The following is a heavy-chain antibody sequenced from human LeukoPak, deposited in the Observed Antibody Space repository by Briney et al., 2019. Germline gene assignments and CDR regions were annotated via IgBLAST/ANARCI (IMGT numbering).Heavy chain of an antibody. V-gene: IGHV4-59*01. CDR3: ARDLWFGFQYGMDV. J-gene: IGHJ6*02. Sequence: PSETLSLTCAVYGGSFSGYYWSWIRQPPGKGLEWIGYIYYSGSTKYNPSLKSRVTISVDTSKSHFSLKLSSVTAADTAVYYCARDLWFGFQYGMDVWGQGTTVTVSS. CDR2: IYYSGST. D-gene: IGHD3-10*01. CDR1: GGSFSGYY.